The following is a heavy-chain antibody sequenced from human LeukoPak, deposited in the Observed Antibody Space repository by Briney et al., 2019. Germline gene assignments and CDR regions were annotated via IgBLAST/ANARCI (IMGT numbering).Heavy chain of an antibody. CDR2: IYYSGST. D-gene: IGHD4/OR15-4a*01. CDR3: ASKPGKSYGTKYYFDY. J-gene: IGHJ4*02. V-gene: IGHV4-39*01. CDR1: GGSISSSSYY. Sequence: PSETLSLTCTVSGGSISSSSYYWGWIRQPPGKGLEWIGSIYYSGSTYYNPSLKSRVTISVDTSKNQFSLKLSSVTAADMAVYYCASKPGKSYGTKYYFDYWGQGTLVTVSS.